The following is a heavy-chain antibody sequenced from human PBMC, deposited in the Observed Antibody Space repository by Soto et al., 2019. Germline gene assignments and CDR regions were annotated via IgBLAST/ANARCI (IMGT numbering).Heavy chain of an antibody. V-gene: IGHV1-46*03. Sequence: GASEKVSCKASGYTFTSYYMHWVGQEPGQGLEWMGIINPSGGSTSYAQKFQGRVTMTRDTSTSTVYMELSSLRSEDTAVYYCARDRTIFGVLGAFDIWGQGTMVTVSS. CDR1: GYTFTSYY. J-gene: IGHJ3*02. D-gene: IGHD3-3*01. CDR3: ARDRTIFGVLGAFDI. CDR2: INPSGGST.